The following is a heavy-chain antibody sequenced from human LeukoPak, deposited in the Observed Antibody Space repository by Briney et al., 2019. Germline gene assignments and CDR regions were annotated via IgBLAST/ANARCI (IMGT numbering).Heavy chain of an antibody. D-gene: IGHD5-18*01. CDR1: GFTVSSNY. J-gene: IGHJ4*02. Sequence: PGGSLRLSCAASGFTVSSNYMSWVRQAPGKGLEWVSVIYSGGSTYYADSVKGRFTISRDNSKNTLYLQMNSLRAEDTAVYYCAKDQGSYGLGGFDYWGQGTLVTVSS. CDR3: AKDQGSYGLGGFDY. CDR2: IYSGGST. V-gene: IGHV3-66*01.